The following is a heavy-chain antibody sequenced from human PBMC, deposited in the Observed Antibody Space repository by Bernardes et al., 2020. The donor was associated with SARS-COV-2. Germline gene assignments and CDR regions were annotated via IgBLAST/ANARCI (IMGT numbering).Heavy chain of an antibody. CDR1: GFTVSSNY. Sequence: GGSLRLSCAASGFTVSSNYMSWVRQAPGKGLEWVSVIYSGGSTYYADSVKGRFTISRDNSKNSLYLQMNSLRTEDTALYYCAKESAPNYGMDVWGQGTTVTVSS. CDR2: IYSGGST. CDR3: AKESAPNYGMDV. J-gene: IGHJ6*02. V-gene: IGHV3-53*05.